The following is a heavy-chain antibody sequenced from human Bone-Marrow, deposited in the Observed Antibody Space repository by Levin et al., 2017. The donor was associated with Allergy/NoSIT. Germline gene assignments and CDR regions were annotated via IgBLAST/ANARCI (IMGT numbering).Heavy chain of an antibody. CDR1: GFIFSNYS. Sequence: GGSLRLSCAGSGFIFSNYSMSWVRHAPGKGLEWVSYISSSSTTVYYADSVRGRFTISRDNAKNSVFLQMNNLRADDTAVYYCVGDSSAYYWGQGTLVTVSS. V-gene: IGHV3-48*04. CDR3: VGDSSAYY. D-gene: IGHD3-22*01. CDR2: ISSSSTTV. J-gene: IGHJ1*01.